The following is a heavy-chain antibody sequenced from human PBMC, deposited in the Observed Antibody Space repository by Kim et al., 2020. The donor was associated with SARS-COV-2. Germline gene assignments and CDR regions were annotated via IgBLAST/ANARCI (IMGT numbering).Heavy chain of an antibody. Sequence: VKGRFTISRDNPENTLYLQMNSMRPEDTAVYYCAKAVVRGVNYYYYGMDVWGQGTTVAVSS. CDR3: AKAVVRGVNYYYYGMDV. V-gene: IGHV3-30*02. J-gene: IGHJ6*01. D-gene: IGHD3-10*01.